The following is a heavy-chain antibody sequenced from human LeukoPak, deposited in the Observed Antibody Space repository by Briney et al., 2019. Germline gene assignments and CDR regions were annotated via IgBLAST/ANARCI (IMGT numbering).Heavy chain of an antibody. J-gene: IGHJ4*02. CDR2: IIPILGIA. V-gene: IGHV1-69*10. CDR1: GGTFSSYT. CDR3: ARAHGTHSSGYYDY. D-gene: IGHD3-22*01. Sequence: SVKVSCKASGGTFSSYTISWVRQAPGQGLEWMGGIIPILGIANYAQKFQGRVTITADKSTSTAYVELSSLRSEDTAVYYCARAHGTHSSGYYDYWGQGTLVTVSS.